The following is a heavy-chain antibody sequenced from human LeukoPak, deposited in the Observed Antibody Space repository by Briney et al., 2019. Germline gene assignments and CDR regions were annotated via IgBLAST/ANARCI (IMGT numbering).Heavy chain of an antibody. CDR3: ARVGWGAVAGRENHYAYYYMDV. D-gene: IGHD6-19*01. CDR2: ISTYNGNT. Sequence: ASVKVSCKASGYTFTSHGISWVRQAPGQGLEWMGWISTYNGNTRYAQKFQGRVTMTRNTSINTAYVELSSLRSEDTAVYYCARVGWGAVAGRENHYAYYYMDVWGAGTTVTISS. CDR1: GYTFTSHG. V-gene: IGHV1-8*02. J-gene: IGHJ6*03.